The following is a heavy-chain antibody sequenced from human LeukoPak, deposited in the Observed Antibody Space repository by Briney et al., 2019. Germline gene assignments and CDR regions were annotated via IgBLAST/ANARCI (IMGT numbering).Heavy chain of an antibody. Sequence: PGGSLRLSCAASGFTFGSNPMSWFPKAPGKGLEWVSPISGSGGSTYYADSVKGRFTISRDNSKNTLYLQMNSLRAEDTAVYYCARYYYDSSGYYYPPDYWGQGTLVTVSS. CDR3: ARYYYDSSGYYYPPDY. V-gene: IGHV3-23*01. CDR1: GFTFGSNP. D-gene: IGHD3-22*01. CDR2: ISGSGGST. J-gene: IGHJ4*02.